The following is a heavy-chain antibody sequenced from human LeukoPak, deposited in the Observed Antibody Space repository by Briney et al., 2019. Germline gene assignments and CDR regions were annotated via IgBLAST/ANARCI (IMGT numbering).Heavy chain of an antibody. CDR2: IIPIFGTA. CDR3: ARGRPGAVIDY. D-gene: IGHD1-14*01. CDR1: GGTFSSYA. J-gene: IGHJ4*02. Sequence: SVKVSCKASGGTFSSYAISWVRQAPGQGLEWMGRIIPIFGTANYAQKFQGRVTITTGESTSTAYMELSSLRSEDTAVYYCARGRPGAVIDYWGQGTLVTVSS. V-gene: IGHV1-69*05.